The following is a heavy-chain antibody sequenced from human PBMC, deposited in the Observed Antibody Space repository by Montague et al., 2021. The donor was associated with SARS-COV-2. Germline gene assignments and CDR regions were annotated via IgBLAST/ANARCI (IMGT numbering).Heavy chain of an antibody. Sequence: SETLSLTCAVYGGSFTGYYWTWIRQPPGKGLEWIGEINHSGSSNYNPSLESRVTMSVDTSKNQFSPRLNSVCAADTAVYYCARAQVTIFGVLIMLPAAGAVDVWGQGTTVTVSS. D-gene: IGHD3-3*01. J-gene: IGHJ3*01. CDR1: GGSFTGYY. V-gene: IGHV4-34*01. CDR3: ARAQVTIFGVLIMLPAAGAVDV. CDR2: INHSGSS.